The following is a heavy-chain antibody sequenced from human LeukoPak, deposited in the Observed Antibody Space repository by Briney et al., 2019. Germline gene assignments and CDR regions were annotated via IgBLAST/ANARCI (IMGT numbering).Heavy chain of an antibody. V-gene: IGHV4-4*02. J-gene: IGHJ6*03. CDR1: GAPISSPNW. Sequence: SGTLSLTCAGSGAPISSPNWWSWVRQPPGKGLEWIGEIYHSGSTNYNPSLESRATISVDKSKNQFSLKLNSVTAADTAVYYCARAYYYYMDVWGKGTTVSVSS. CDR3: ARAYYYYMDV. CDR2: IYHSGST.